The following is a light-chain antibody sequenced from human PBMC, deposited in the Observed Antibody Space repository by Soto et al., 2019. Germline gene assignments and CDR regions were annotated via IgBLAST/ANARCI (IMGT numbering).Light chain of an antibody. CDR3: QQLNTSPIT. Sequence: IQLTQSPSSLSASVGDRVTITCRASQGISSYLAWYQQKPGKAPKLLIYGASTLEGGVPFRFSGSGSGTDFTLIISSVQPEDFATYYCQQLNTSPITFGQGTLLEIK. CDR2: GAS. V-gene: IGKV1-9*01. J-gene: IGKJ5*01. CDR1: QGISSY.